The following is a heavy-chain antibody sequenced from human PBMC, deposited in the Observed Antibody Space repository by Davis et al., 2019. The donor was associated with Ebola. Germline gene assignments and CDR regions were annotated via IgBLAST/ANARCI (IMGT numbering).Heavy chain of an antibody. V-gene: IGHV1-18*01. CDR1: GYTFTTYG. J-gene: IGHJ6*02. CDR3: ARDRYCSGGSCYSSYYYGMDV. D-gene: IGHD2-15*01. Sequence: AASVKVSCKASGYTFTTYGISWVRQAPGQGLEWMGWISTYNDNTNYAQKLQGRVTMTTDTSTSTAYMELWSLRSDDTAVYYCARDRYCSGGSCYSSYYYGMDVWGQGTTVTVSS. CDR2: ISTYNDNT.